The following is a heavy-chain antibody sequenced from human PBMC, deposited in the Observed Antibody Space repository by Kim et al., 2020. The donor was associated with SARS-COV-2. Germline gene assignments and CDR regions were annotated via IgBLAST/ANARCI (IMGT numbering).Heavy chain of an antibody. Sequence: GGSLRLSCAASGFTFSSYGMHWVRQAPGKGLEWVAVISYDGSNKYYADSVKGRFTISRDNSKNTLYLQMNSLRAEDTAVYYCASPRDDYVWGSYRTGLDYWGQGTLVTVSS. CDR1: GFTFSSYG. D-gene: IGHD3-16*02. V-gene: IGHV3-30*03. J-gene: IGHJ4*02. CDR3: ASPRDDYVWGSYRTGLDY. CDR2: ISYDGSNK.